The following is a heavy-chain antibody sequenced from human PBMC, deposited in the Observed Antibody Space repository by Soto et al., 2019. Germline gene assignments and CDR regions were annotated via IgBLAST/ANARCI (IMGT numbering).Heavy chain of an antibody. Sequence: GGSLRLSCAASGFTFSSYAMSWVRQAPGKGLEWVSAISGSGGSTYYADSVKGRFTISRDNSKNTLYLQMNSLRAEDTAVYYCAKTGYDFWSGYYTLFDYWGQGTLVTVSS. V-gene: IGHV3-23*01. D-gene: IGHD3-3*01. CDR2: ISGSGGST. J-gene: IGHJ4*02. CDR3: AKTGYDFWSGYYTLFDY. CDR1: GFTFSSYA.